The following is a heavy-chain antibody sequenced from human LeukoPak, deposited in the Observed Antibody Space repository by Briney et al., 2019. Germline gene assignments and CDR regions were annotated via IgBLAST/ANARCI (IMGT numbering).Heavy chain of an antibody. CDR2: IYSGGST. CDR1: GFTVSSNY. J-gene: IGHJ4*02. CDR3: AKLPDYDFWSGYTFDY. V-gene: IGHV3-53*01. Sequence: GGSLRLSCAASGFTVSSNYMSWVRQAPGKGLEWVSVIYSGGSTYYADSVKGRFTISRDNSKNTLYLQMNSLRAEDTAVYYCAKLPDYDFWSGYTFDYWGQGTLVTVSS. D-gene: IGHD3-3*01.